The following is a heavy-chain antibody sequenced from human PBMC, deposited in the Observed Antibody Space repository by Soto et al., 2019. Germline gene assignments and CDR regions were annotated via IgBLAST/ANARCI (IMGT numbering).Heavy chain of an antibody. CDR3: ARKAFGWYFEL. Sequence: EVQLVESGGGLVQPGGSLRLSCAASGFTFSSYSMNWVRQAPGKGLEWVSYIGPSSTTIYYADSVKGRFIISRDNAKNSLYLQLNSLRAEDTAVYYCARKAFGWYFELWGRGTLVTVSS. V-gene: IGHV3-48*01. CDR2: IGPSSTTI. D-gene: IGHD3-10*01. J-gene: IGHJ2*01. CDR1: GFTFSSYS.